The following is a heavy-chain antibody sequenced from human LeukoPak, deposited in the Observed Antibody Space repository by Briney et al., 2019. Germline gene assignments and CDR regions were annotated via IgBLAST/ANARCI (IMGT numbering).Heavy chain of an antibody. V-gene: IGHV3-7*01. J-gene: IGHJ4*02. CDR1: EFTFSNYW. Sequence: GGSLRLSCAASEFTFSNYWMSWVRQAPGKGLEWVANIKQDGSKKYYVDSVKGRFTISRDNAKNSLYLQMDSLRAEDTALYFCARDGDYDRSYRLGFDYWGQGTLVTVSS. D-gene: IGHD3-10*02. CDR2: IKQDGSKK. CDR3: ARDGDYDRSYRLGFDY.